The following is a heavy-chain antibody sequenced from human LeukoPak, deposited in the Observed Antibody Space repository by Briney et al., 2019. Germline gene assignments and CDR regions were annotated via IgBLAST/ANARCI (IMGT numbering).Heavy chain of an antibody. CDR1: GYTFTNYW. D-gene: IGHD5-12*01. V-gene: IGHV5-10-1*01. J-gene: IGHJ4*02. Sequence: HGESLKISCKGSGYTFTNYWISWVRQMPGKRREWMGRIDPSDSYTNYNPPFRGHITISADKSSSTAYLHWSSLKASDTAMYFCARQYSGYDYYFDYWGQGILVTVSS. CDR3: ARQYSGYDYYFDY. CDR2: IDPSDSYT.